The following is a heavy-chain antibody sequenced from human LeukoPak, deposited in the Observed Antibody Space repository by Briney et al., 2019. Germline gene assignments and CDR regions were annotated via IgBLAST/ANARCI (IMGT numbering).Heavy chain of an antibody. Sequence: GSLRLSCAASGFILSSYNMNWVRQAPGKGLEWVSSISSSSSYIFYADSVKGRFTISRDNAKNSLYLQMNSLRAEDTAVYYCARGVGGNGNDAFDIWGQGTMVTVSS. CDR2: ISSSSSYI. CDR1: GFILSSYN. J-gene: IGHJ3*02. V-gene: IGHV3-21*01. CDR3: ARGVGGNGNDAFDI. D-gene: IGHD4-23*01.